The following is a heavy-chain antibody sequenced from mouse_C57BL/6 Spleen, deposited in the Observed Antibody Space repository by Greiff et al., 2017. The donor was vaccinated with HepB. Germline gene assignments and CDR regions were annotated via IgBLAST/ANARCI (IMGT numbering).Heavy chain of an antibody. Sequence: EVQLHQSGPELVKPGASVKISCKASGYTFTDYYMNWVKQSHGKSLEWIGDINPNNGGTSYNQKFKGKATLTVDKSSSTAYMELRSLTSEDSAVYYCARSFYYDYSWFAYWGQGTLVTVSA. CDR1: GYTFTDYY. D-gene: IGHD2-4*01. J-gene: IGHJ3*01. V-gene: IGHV1-26*01. CDR3: ARSFYYDYSWFAY. CDR2: INPNNGGT.